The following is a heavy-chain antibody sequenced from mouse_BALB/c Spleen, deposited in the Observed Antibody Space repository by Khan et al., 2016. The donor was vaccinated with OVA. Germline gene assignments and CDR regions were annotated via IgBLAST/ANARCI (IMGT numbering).Heavy chain of an antibody. CDR1: GFSLTSHG. Sequence: QVQLQQSGPGLVAPSQSLSITCTVSGFSLTSHGVHWVRQPPGKGLEWLGVIWAGGSTNYNSALMSRLSISKDSSKSQVFLKMNSLQTDDTAMYFCARQPYYHYNIMDYWGQGTSVTVSS. V-gene: IGHV2-9*02. CDR2: IWAGGST. J-gene: IGHJ4*01. D-gene: IGHD2-10*01. CDR3: ARQPYYHYNIMDY.